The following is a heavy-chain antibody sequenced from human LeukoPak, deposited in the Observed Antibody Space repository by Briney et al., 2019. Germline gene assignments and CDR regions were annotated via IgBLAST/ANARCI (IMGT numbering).Heavy chain of an antibody. CDR1: GFTFSDYY. CDR3: ARLRSMITFGGVIVYYFDY. V-gene: IGHV4-34*01. D-gene: IGHD3-16*02. Sequence: LRLSCAASGFTFSDYYMSWIRQPPGKGLEWIGEINHSGSTNYNPSLKSRVTISVDTSKNQFSLKLSSVTAADTAVYYCARLRSMITFGGVIVYYFDYWGQGTLVTVSS. CDR2: INHSGST. J-gene: IGHJ4*02.